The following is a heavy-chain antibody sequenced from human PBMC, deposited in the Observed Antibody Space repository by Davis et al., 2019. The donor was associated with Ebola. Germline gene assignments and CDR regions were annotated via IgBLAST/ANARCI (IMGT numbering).Heavy chain of an antibody. Sequence: AASVKVSCKASGYTFTSYDINWVRQATGQGLEWMGWMNPNSGNTGYAQKFQGRVTMTRNTSISTAYMELSSLRAEDTAVYYCANGRKGGYYYYGMDVWGQGTTVTVSS. CDR3: ANGRKGGYYYYGMDV. CDR1: GYTFTSYD. CDR2: MNPNSGNT. J-gene: IGHJ6*02. V-gene: IGHV1-8*02. D-gene: IGHD3-16*01.